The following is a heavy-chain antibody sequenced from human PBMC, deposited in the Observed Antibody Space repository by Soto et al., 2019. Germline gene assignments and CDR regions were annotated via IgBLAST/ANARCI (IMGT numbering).Heavy chain of an antibody. D-gene: IGHD2-2*01. V-gene: IGHV4-59*01. CDR2: IYYSGST. CDR3: ARGTAQHVYYYYYGMDV. J-gene: IGHJ6*02. Sequence: SETLSLTCTVSGGSISSYYWSWIRQPPGKGLERIGYIYYSGSTNYNPSLKSRVTISVDTSKNQFSLKLSSVTAADTAVYYCARGTAQHVYYYYYGMDVWGQGTTVTVSS. CDR1: GGSISSYY.